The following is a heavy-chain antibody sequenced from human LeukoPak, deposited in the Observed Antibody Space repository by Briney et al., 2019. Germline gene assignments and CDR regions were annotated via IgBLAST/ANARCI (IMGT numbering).Heavy chain of an antibody. CDR1: GYTFTSYG. Sequence: ASVKVSCKASGYTFTSYGISWVRQAPGQGLEWMGWISAYNGNTNYAQKLQGRVTITRDTSASTAYMELSSLRSEDTAVYYCASFGEVAGYYFDYWGQGTLVTVSS. V-gene: IGHV1-18*01. D-gene: IGHD6-19*01. CDR2: ISAYNGNT. J-gene: IGHJ4*02. CDR3: ASFGEVAGYYFDY.